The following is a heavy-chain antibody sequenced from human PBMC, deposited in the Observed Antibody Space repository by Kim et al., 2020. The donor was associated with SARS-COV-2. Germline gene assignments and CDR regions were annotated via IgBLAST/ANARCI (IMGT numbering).Heavy chain of an antibody. J-gene: IGHJ3*02. CDR3: AKSSSTWENDAFDI. V-gene: IGHV3-23*01. CDR1: GFTFSSYA. CDR2: ITVSGSNT. Sequence: GGSLRLSCAAFGFTFSSYAMTWVRQAPGKGLEWVSAITVSGSNTYYADSVRGRFTISRDNSKNTLYLQMNSLRADDTAVYYCAKSSSTWENDAFDIWGQGTMVTVSS. D-gene: IGHD2-2*01.